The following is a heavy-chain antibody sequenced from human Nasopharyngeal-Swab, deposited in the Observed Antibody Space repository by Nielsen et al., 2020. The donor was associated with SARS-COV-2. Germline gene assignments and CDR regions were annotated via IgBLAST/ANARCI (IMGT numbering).Heavy chain of an antibody. CDR2: IYSGGST. Sequence: GESLKISCAASGFTVSSNYMSWVRQAPGKGLEWVSVIYSGGSTYYADSVKGRFTISRDNSKNTLYLQMNSLRAEDTAVYYCAKDRRMYSNYYSSFDYWGQGTLVTVSS. D-gene: IGHD4-11*01. CDR1: GFTVSSNY. J-gene: IGHJ4*02. V-gene: IGHV3-53*01. CDR3: AKDRRMYSNYYSSFDY.